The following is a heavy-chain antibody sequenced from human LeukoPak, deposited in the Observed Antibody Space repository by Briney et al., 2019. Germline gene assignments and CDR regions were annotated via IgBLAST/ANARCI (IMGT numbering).Heavy chain of an antibody. V-gene: IGHV3-21*01. Sequence: PGGSLRLSCAASGFTFSSYSMNWVRQAPGKGLEWVSSISSSSSYIYYADSVKGRFTISRDNAKNSLYLQMNSLRAEDTAVYYCARDPPGVGYYFDYWGQGTLVTVSS. CDR2: ISSSSSYI. D-gene: IGHD7-27*01. CDR1: GFTFSSYS. J-gene: IGHJ4*02. CDR3: ARDPPGVGYYFDY.